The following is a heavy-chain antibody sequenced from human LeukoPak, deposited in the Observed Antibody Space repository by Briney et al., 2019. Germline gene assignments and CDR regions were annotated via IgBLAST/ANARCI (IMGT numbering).Heavy chain of an antibody. CDR1: GFTFSSSW. J-gene: IGHJ4*02. Sequence: GGSLRLSCAASGFTFSSSWMHWVRQAPGKGLVWVSRIYSDGSSTTYAGSVKGRFTISRDNANNTLYLQMDSLGAEDTALYYCAGGGSTWLDSWGQGTLVTVSS. CDR2: IYSDGSST. V-gene: IGHV3-74*03. CDR3: AGGGSTWLDS. D-gene: IGHD6-13*01.